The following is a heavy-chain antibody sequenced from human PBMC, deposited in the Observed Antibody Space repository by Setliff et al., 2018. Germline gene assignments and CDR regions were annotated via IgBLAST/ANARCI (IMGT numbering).Heavy chain of an antibody. V-gene: IGHV3-48*01. D-gene: IGHD1-20*01. Sequence: GGSLRLSCAASGFTFSSYSMNWVRQAPGKGLEWVSYISSSSSTIYYADSVKGRFTISRDNAKNSLYLQMNSLRAEDTAVYYCARDDGYNNRWYYFDYWGQGTLVTVSS. CDR1: GFTFSSYS. CDR2: ISSSSSTI. CDR3: ARDDGYNNRWYYFDY. J-gene: IGHJ4*02.